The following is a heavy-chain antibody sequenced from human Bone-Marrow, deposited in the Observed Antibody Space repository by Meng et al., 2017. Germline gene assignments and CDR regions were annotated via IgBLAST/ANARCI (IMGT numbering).Heavy chain of an antibody. CDR2: ISSSGSTI. J-gene: IGHJ4*02. CDR1: GFTFSDYY. Sequence: GASLKISCAASGFTFSDYYMSWIRQAPGKGLEWVSYISSSGSTIYYADSVKGRFTISRDNAKNSLYLQMNSLRAEDTAVYYCARDLLRYFDWEGFDYWGQGTLVTVSS. CDR3: ARDLLRYFDWEGFDY. D-gene: IGHD3-9*01. V-gene: IGHV3-11*04.